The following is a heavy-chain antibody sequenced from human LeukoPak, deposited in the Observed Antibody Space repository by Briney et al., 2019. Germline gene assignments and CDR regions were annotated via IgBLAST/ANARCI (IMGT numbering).Heavy chain of an antibody. V-gene: IGHV1-18*01. CDR2: ISAYDGNT. CDR3: ARYGGLYCSGGSCY. Sequence: ASVKVSCKASGYTFTSYGISWVRQAPGQGLEWMGWISAYDGNTNYAQKLQGRVTMTTDTSTSTAYMELRSLRSDDTAVYYCARYGGLYCSGGSCYWGQGTLVTVSS. CDR1: GYTFTSYG. J-gene: IGHJ4*02. D-gene: IGHD2-15*01.